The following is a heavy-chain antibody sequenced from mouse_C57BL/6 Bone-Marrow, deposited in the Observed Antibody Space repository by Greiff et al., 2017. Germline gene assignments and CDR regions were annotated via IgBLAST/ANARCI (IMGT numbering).Heavy chain of an antibody. V-gene: IGHV1-26*01. D-gene: IGHD3-2*02. CDR3: ARFRQLRLREFAY. J-gene: IGHJ3*01. Sequence: EVQLQQSGPELVKPGASVKISCKASGYTFTDYYMNWVKQSHGKSLEWIGDINPNNGGTSYNQKFKGKATLTVDKSSSTAYMELRSLTSEDSAVYYCARFRQLRLREFAYWGQGTLVTVSA. CDR2: INPNNGGT. CDR1: GYTFTDYY.